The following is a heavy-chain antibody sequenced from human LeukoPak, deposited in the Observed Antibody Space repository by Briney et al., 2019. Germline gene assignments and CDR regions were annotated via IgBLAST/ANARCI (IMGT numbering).Heavy chain of an antibody. CDR2: IYSGGST. V-gene: IGHV3-66*01. J-gene: IGHJ6*02. CDR3: ARDSSISGIAARPYYYYYGMDV. CDR1: GLTISNNF. Sequence: PGGSLRLSCAASGLTISNNFMGWVRQAPGKGLEWVSLIYSGGSTYSADSVKGRFTISRDNSKNTLYLQMNSLRAEDTAVYYCARDSSISGIAARPYYYYYGMDVWGQGTTVTVSS. D-gene: IGHD6-6*01.